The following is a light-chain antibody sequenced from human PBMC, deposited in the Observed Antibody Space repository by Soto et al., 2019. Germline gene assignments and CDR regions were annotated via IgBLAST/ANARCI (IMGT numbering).Light chain of an antibody. J-gene: IGKJ1*01. CDR2: GAS. CDR1: QSVSSN. Sequence: EIVMTQSPATLSVSPGERATLSCRASQSVSSNLVWYQQKPGQAPRLLIYGASTRATGIPARFSGSGSGTEFTLTISSLQSEDFAVYSCYQYNNWPGTFGQGTKVEIK. CDR3: YQYNNWPGT. V-gene: IGKV3-15*01.